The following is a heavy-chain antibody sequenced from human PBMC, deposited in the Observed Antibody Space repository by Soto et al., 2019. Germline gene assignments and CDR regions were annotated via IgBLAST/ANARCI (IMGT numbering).Heavy chain of an antibody. Sequence: QVQLVESGGGVVQPGRSLRLSCTASGFTFNTYAMHWVRQAPGRGLEWVAIISSDGFNKYYADSVKGRFTISRDNSKNTLYVLMNSLRAEDTAVYYCAKDPITNGWSANYFDYWGQGTLVTVSS. CDR3: AKDPITNGWSANYFDY. D-gene: IGHD6-19*01. V-gene: IGHV3-30*18. CDR2: ISSDGFNK. CDR1: GFTFNTYA. J-gene: IGHJ4*02.